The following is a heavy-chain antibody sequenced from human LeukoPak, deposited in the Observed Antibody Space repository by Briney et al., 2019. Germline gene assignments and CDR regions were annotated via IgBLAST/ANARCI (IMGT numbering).Heavy chain of an antibody. CDR3: AKGIAVASYYFDY. D-gene: IGHD6-19*01. Sequence: GGSLRLSCAASGFTFSSYAMGWVRQAPGKGLEWVSDINGSGGSTYYADSVKGRFTISKDNSKNTLYQQMNSLRAEDTAVYSCAKGIAVASYYFDYWGQGTLVTVSS. J-gene: IGHJ4*02. CDR1: GFTFSSYA. CDR2: INGSGGST. V-gene: IGHV3-23*01.